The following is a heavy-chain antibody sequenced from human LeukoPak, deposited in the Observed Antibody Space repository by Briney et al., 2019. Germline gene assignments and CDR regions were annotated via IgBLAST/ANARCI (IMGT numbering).Heavy chain of an antibody. CDR1: GFIFSSCG. CDR3: ATPTSSYYYYGMDV. V-gene: IGHV3-23*01. CDR2: ISGGGDKK. Sequence: PGGSLRLSCAASGFIFSSCGMSWVRQAPGKGLEWVSDISGGGDKKYYGDSVKGRFTTTRDNAKKTLYLQMKRLRDEDTALYYCATPTSSYYYYGMDVWGQGTTVIVSS. J-gene: IGHJ6*02.